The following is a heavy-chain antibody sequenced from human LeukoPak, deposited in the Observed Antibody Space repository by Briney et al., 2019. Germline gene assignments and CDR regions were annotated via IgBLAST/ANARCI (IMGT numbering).Heavy chain of an antibody. J-gene: IGHJ5*02. D-gene: IGHD3-10*01. CDR2: ISGSGGST. CDR3: AKEGGDGSGSYMNNWFDP. CDR1: GFTFRSFA. Sequence: GGPLRLSCAASGFTFRSFAMSWVPQAPGKGLEWVLAISGSGGSTYYADSVKGRFTISRDNSKNTLYLQMNSQRADDTAVYYCAKEGGDGSGSYMNNWFDPWGQGTLVAVSS. V-gene: IGHV3-23*01.